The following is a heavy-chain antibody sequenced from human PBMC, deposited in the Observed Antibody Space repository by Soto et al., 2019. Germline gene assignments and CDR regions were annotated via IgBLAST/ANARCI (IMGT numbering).Heavy chain of an antibody. V-gene: IGHV1-58*01. CDR1: VFTFTSSA. J-gene: IGHJ4*02. D-gene: IGHD4-17*01. CDR2: IVVGSGNT. Sequence: SVKVSCKASVFTFTSSAVQWVRQARGQRLEWIGWIVVGSGNTNYAQKFQERVTITRDMSTSTAYMELSSLRSEDTAVYYCAADLYGDQLLIDYWGQGTLVTVSS. CDR3: AADLYGDQLLIDY.